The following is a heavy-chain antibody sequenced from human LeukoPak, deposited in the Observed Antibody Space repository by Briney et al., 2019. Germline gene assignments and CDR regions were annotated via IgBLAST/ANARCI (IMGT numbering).Heavy chain of an antibody. V-gene: IGHV1-18*01. CDR2: ISAYNGNT. Sequence: ASMKVSCKASGYTFTSYGISWVRQAPGQGLEWMGWISAYNGNTNYAQKLQGRVTMTTGTSTSTAYMELRSLRSDDTAVYYCARVPHYYYGMDVWGQGTTVTVSS. CDR3: ARVPHYYYGMDV. CDR1: GYTFTSYG. J-gene: IGHJ6*02.